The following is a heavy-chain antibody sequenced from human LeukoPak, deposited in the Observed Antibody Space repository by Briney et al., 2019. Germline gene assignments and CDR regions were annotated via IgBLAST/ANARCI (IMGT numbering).Heavy chain of an antibody. CDR1: GYSYTTYW. Sequence: GESLKISCKDSGYSYTTYWIGWVRQMPGKGLEWIGIINPGDSDTKYSPSLHGQVTMSADKSISTAYLQWSSLKASDTAMYYCARLPYYDILTGYSYFVYWGREPWSPSP. V-gene: IGHV5-51*01. CDR3: ARLPYYDILTGYSYFVY. D-gene: IGHD3-9*01. CDR2: INPGDSDT. J-gene: IGHJ4*02.